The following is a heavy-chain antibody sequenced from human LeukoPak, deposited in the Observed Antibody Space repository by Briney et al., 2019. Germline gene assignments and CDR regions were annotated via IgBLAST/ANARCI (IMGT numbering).Heavy chain of an antibody. CDR3: ARIPTNAVPAAHNGFDI. CDR1: GGSISSTNYY. D-gene: IGHD2-2*01. Sequence: SETLSLTCTVSGGSISSTNYYWGWIRQPPGKGLEWIGDIYYSGSTYYNPSLRSRVTMSVDTSKNQFSLKLSSVTAADTALYFCARIPTNAVPAAHNGFDIWGQGTMVTVSS. J-gene: IGHJ3*02. V-gene: IGHV4-39*01. CDR2: IYYSGST.